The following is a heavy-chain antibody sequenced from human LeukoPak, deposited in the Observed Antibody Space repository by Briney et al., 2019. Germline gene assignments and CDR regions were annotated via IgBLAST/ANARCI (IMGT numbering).Heavy chain of an antibody. CDR2: IEYGGSKK. Sequence: GGSLRLSCAASEFSVGSNYMTWVRQAPGKGLEWMAFIEYGGSKKKYVDPVKGRFTISRDNSKSTLHLQMSSLRAEDTAVYYCAKNPPRLNSYACDIWGQGTMVTVSS. J-gene: IGHJ3*02. V-gene: IGHV3-30*02. CDR1: EFSVGSNY. CDR3: AKNPPRLNSYACDI.